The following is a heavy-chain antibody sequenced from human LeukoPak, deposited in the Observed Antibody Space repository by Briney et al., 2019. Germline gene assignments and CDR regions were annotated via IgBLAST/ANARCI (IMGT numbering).Heavy chain of an antibody. D-gene: IGHD6-19*01. CDR3: AKVSVAVAGAFDY. CDR2: VTWNGGTI. CDR1: GFTFDDYA. V-gene: IGHV3-9*01. Sequence: GGSLRLSCAASGFTFDDYAMHWVRQAPGKGLEWVSGVTWNGGTIDYADSVKGRFTISRDNAKNSLYLQMNSLRPEDTALYYCAKVSVAVAGAFDYWGQGTLVTVSS. J-gene: IGHJ4*02.